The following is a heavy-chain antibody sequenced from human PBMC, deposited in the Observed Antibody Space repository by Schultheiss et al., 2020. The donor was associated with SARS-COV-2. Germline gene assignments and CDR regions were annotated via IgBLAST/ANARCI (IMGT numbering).Heavy chain of an antibody. CDR1: GFTFSTDW. V-gene: IGHV3-7*04. CDR2: IRQDGNEK. Sequence: GGSLRLSCAASGFTFSTDWMSWVLQAPGKGLEWVANIRQDGNEKFYVHSVKGRFTISRDNAKNSVYLQMNSLRGEDTAVYYCATGYDFGEYWGRGTLVTVSS. J-gene: IGHJ4*02. CDR3: ATGYDFGEY. D-gene: IGHD3-3*01.